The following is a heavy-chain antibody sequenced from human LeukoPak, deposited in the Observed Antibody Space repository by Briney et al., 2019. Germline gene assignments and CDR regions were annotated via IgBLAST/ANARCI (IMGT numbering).Heavy chain of an antibody. CDR3: ARGGGGDGYNTVKAYFDY. Sequence: SETLSLTCAVYGGSFSGYYWSWVRQPPGKGLEWIGEINHSGSTNYNPSLKSRVTISVDTSKNQFSLKLSFVTAADTAVYYCARGGGGDGYNTVKAYFDYWGQGTLDTVSS. CDR2: INHSGST. V-gene: IGHV4-34*01. D-gene: IGHD5-24*01. CDR1: GGSFSGYY. J-gene: IGHJ4*02.